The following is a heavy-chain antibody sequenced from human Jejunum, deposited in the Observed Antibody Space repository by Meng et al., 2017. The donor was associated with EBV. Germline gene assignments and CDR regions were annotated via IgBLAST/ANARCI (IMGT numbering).Heavy chain of an antibody. CDR2: VFHSGSA. Sequence: LEEAGPGVVEPSGTLSFCCAVCVSSINTDDWWSCVRQPPGKGLEWRGEVFHSGSAAYNPSLKSRASMPPDKSRNQFSLTLKSGTAVDTAVYFCARAGNLNRGCNTWGQGTLVTVSS. D-gene: IGHD6-25*01. V-gene: IGHV4-4*02. CDR1: VSSINTDDW. CDR3: ARAGNLNRGCNT. J-gene: IGHJ5*02.